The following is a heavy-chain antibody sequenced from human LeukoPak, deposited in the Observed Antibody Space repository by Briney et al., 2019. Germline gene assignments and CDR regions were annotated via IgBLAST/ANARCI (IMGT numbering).Heavy chain of an antibody. CDR1: GVSITSAGYH. CDR3: DRDVGPYYGPRNGMDV. J-gene: IGHJ6*02. CDR2: IYYTGST. Sequence: PSETLSLTCTVSGVSITSAGYHWSWVRQLPGKGLEWIGYIYYTGSTYYNPYLKSRITISVDTSKNEFSLKLITVTAADTAVYYCDRDVGPYYGPRNGMDVWGRGTTVTVSS. V-gene: IGHV4-30-4*01. D-gene: IGHD3-3*01.